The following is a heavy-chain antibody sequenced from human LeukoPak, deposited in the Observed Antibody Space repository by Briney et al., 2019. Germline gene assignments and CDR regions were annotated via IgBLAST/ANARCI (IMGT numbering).Heavy chain of an antibody. Sequence: GGSLKLSCAASGLTFGGSAILWVRQSSGKGLEWVAQIDKKDKGYATATAYAASVKGRFTISRDASINTAYLQMKSLKTEDTALYYCTRDSGTYNWFDPWGQGTLVTVSS. V-gene: IGHV3-73*01. J-gene: IGHJ5*02. CDR2: IDKKDKGYATAT. CDR3: TRDSGTYNWFDP. D-gene: IGHD2-15*01. CDR1: GLTFGGSA.